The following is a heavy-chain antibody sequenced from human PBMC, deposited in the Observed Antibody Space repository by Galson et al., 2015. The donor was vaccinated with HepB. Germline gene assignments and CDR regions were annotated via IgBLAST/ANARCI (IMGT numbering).Heavy chain of an antibody. J-gene: IGHJ6*02. V-gene: IGHV1-69*13. Sequence: SVKVSCKASGGTFSSYAISWVRQAPGQGLEWMGGIIPIFGTANYAQKFQGRVTITADESTSTAYMELSSLRSEDTAVYYCARELKFPDAQVAPTKGGYYYGMDVWGQGTTVTVSS. CDR3: ARELKFPDAQVAPTKGGYYYGMDV. CDR1: GGTFSSYA. D-gene: IGHD2-15*01. CDR2: IIPIFGTA.